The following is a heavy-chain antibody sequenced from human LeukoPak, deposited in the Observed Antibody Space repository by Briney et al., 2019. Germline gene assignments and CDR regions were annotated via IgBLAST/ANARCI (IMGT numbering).Heavy chain of an antibody. CDR2: IWYDGSNK. Sequence: PGRSLRLSCPASGFTFSSYGMHWVRQAPGKGLAWVAVIWYDGSNKYYPDSVQGRFTISRDNSKNTLYLQVNSLRAEDTAVYYCARDRSMSGWYIDLWGRGTLVTVSS. J-gene: IGHJ2*01. CDR3: ARDRSMSGWYIDL. V-gene: IGHV3-33*01. D-gene: IGHD2/OR15-2a*01. CDR1: GFTFSSYG.